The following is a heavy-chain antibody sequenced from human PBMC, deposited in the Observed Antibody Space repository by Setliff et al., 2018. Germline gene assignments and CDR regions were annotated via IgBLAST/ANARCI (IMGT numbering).Heavy chain of an antibody. V-gene: IGHV4-39*07. CDR2: INHSGST. Sequence: SETLSLTCTVSGGSISSSSYYWGWIRQPPGKGLEWIGEINHSGSTNYNPSLKSRVTISVDTSKNQFSLKLSSVTAADTALYYCTVYNTGSSKDHYWGQGTPVTVSS. CDR3: TVYNTGSSKDHY. CDR1: GGSISSSSYY. J-gene: IGHJ4*02. D-gene: IGHD2-8*02.